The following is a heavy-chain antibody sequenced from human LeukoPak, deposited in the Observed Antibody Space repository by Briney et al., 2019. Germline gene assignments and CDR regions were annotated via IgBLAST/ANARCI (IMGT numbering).Heavy chain of an antibody. Sequence: SETLSLTCTVSGGSISSGSYYWSWIRQPAGKGLEWLGRIYTSGSTNYNPSLKSRVTISVDTSKNQFSLKLSSVTAADTAVYYCARAYDSSGYYPSHFFDYWGQGTLVTVSS. CDR2: IYTSGST. J-gene: IGHJ4*02. CDR1: GGSISSGSYY. CDR3: ARAYDSSGYYPSHFFDY. D-gene: IGHD3-22*01. V-gene: IGHV4-61*02.